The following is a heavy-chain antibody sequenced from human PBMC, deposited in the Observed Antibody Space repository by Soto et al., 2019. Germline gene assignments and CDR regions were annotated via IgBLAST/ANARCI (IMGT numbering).Heavy chain of an antibody. CDR3: ARSYNYDYSVFGY. D-gene: IGHD3-16*01. CDR2: IYHSGST. J-gene: IGHJ4*02. CDR1: GYSISSGYY. V-gene: IGHV4-38-2*01. Sequence: PSETLSLTCAVSGYSISSGYYWGWIRQPPGKGLEWIGSIYHSGSTYYNPSLKSRVTISVDTSKNQFSLKLSSVTAADTAVYYCARSYNYDYSVFGYWGQGTLVTVSS.